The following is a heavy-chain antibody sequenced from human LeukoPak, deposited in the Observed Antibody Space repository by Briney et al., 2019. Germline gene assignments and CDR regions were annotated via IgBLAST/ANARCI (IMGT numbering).Heavy chain of an antibody. D-gene: IGHD3-22*01. Sequence: PSETLSLTCAVYGGSLSGYYWSWIRQSPGKGLEWIGEINHSGSTNYIASLKSRVTMSVDTSKNQFSLKLSSVTAADTAVYFCVRVIGAPNYYYYMDVWGKGTTVTVSS. V-gene: IGHV4-34*01. J-gene: IGHJ6*03. CDR1: GGSLSGYY. CDR3: VRVIGAPNYYYYMDV. CDR2: INHSGST.